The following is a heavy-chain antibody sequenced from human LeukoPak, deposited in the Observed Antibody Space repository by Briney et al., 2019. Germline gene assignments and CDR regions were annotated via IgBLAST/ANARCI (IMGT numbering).Heavy chain of an antibody. CDR3: AREDPDRKIDC. CDR2: IYYSGST. CDR1: GGSISSSSYY. D-gene: IGHD1-14*01. J-gene: IGHJ4*02. Sequence: NSSETLSPICTVSGGSISSSSYYWGWIRQPPGKGLEWIGSIYYSGSTYYNPSLKSRVTISVDTSKNQFSLKLNSMTAADTAMYYCAREDPDRKIDCWGQGTLVTVSS. V-gene: IGHV4-39*07.